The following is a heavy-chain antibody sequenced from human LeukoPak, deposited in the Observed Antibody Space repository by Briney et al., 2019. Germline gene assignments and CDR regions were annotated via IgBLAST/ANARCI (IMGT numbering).Heavy chain of an antibody. CDR2: IKQDGSEK. CDR1: GFTFSSYW. D-gene: IGHD5-12*01. Sequence: GGSLRLSCAASGFTFSSYWMSWVRQAPGKGLEWVANIKQDGSEKYYVDSVKGQFTISRDNAKNSLYLQMNSLRAEDTAVYYCARDPVRGYSGYEGDYWGQGTLVTVSS. CDR3: ARDPVRGYSGYEGDY. J-gene: IGHJ4*02. V-gene: IGHV3-7*01.